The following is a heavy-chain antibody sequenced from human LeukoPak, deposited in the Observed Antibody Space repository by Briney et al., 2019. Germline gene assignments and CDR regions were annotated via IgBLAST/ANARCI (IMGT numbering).Heavy chain of an antibody. V-gene: IGHV1-69*05. D-gene: IGHD2-2*01. CDR2: IIPIFGTA. Sequence: SVKVSCKASGGTFSSYAISWVRQAPGQGLEWMGGIIPIFGTANYAQKFQGRVTITTDESTSNAYMELSSLSSEDTAVYYCAREGYCSSTSCYFDAFDIWGQGTMVTVSS. CDR1: GGTFSSYA. J-gene: IGHJ3*02. CDR3: AREGYCSSTSCYFDAFDI.